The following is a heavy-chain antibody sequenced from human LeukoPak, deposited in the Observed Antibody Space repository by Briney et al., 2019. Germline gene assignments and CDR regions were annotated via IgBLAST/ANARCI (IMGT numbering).Heavy chain of an antibody. V-gene: IGHV3-30*04. Sequence: PGGSLRLSCAASGFTFSSYAMHWVRQAPGKGLEWVAVISYDGSNKYYADSVKGRFTISRDNSKNTLYLQMNSLRAEDTAVYYCARAEPQPYYYGMDVWGQGTTVTVSS. CDR1: GFTFSSYA. D-gene: IGHD1-14*01. J-gene: IGHJ6*02. CDR3: ARAEPQPYYYGMDV. CDR2: ISYDGSNK.